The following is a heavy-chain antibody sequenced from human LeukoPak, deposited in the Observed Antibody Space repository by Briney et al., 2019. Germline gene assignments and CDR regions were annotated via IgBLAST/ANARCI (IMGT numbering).Heavy chain of an antibody. J-gene: IGHJ4*02. CDR2: ISYDGDNK. CDR1: GFTFSTYA. D-gene: IGHD6-13*01. Sequence: PGGSLRLSCAVSGFTFSTYAMHWVRQAPGKGLEWVAFISYDGDNKNYADSVKGRFTISRDNSKNTLYLQMNSLRAEDTAVYYCARTPAAPGSLFDYWGQGTLVTVPS. V-gene: IGHV3-30*04. CDR3: ARTPAAPGSLFDY.